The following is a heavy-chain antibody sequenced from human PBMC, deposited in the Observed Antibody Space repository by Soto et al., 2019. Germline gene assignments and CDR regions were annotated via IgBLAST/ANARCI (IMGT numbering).Heavy chain of an antibody. CDR2: IWYDGSNK. J-gene: IGHJ3*02. D-gene: IGHD3-10*01. CDR3: ASLTEHYYGSGSYYTGREDESFDI. V-gene: IGHV3-33*01. Sequence: PGGSLRLSCAASGFTFSSYGMHWVRQAPGKGLEWVAVIWYDGSNKYYADSVKGRFTISRDNSKNTLYLQMNSLRAEDTAVYYCASLTEHYYGSGSYYTGREDESFDIWGQGTMVTVSS. CDR1: GFTFSSYG.